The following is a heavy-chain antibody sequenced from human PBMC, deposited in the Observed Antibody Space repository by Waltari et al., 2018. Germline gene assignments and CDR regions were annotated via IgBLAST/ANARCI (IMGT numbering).Heavy chain of an antibody. CDR1: GGSFSGYY. D-gene: IGHD2-21*01. J-gene: IGHJ6*03. CDR2: INHSGST. CDR3: ASSLCGGDCYYYYYMDV. V-gene: IGHV4-34*01. Sequence: QVQLQQWGAGLLKPSETLSLTCAVYGGSFSGYYWSWIRQPPGKGLEWIGEINHSGSTNSNPSLKSRVTISVDTSKNQFSLKLSSVTAADTAVYYCASSLCGGDCYYYYYMDVWGKGTTVTISS.